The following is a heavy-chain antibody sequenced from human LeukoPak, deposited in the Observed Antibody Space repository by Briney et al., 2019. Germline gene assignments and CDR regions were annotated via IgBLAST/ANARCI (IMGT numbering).Heavy chain of an antibody. CDR2: INPNSGGT. Sequence: ASVKVSCKASGYTFTGYYMHWVRQAPGQGLEWMGWINPNSGGTNYAQKFQGRVTMTRDTSISTAYMELSSLRSEDTAVYYCAADPTDYGDYEYYYYYGMDVWGQGTTVTVSS. J-gene: IGHJ6*02. V-gene: IGHV1-2*02. CDR1: GYTFTGYY. D-gene: IGHD4-17*01. CDR3: AADPTDYGDYEYYYYYGMDV.